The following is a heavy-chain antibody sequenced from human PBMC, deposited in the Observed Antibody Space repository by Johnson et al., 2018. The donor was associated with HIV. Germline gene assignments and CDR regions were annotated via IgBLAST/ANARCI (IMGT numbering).Heavy chain of an antibody. CDR1: GFTVSSNY. D-gene: IGHD1-26*01. CDR2: IYSGGST. CDR3: ARERGEGGSYYSFRRDAFDI. V-gene: IGHV3-53*01. J-gene: IGHJ3*02. Sequence: MQLVESGGGLIQPGGSLRLSCAASGFTVSSNYMSWVRQAPGKGLEWVSVIYSGGSTYYADSVKGRFTISRDHAKNSLYPQMNSLRAEDTALYYCARERGEGGSYYSFRRDAFDIWGQGTMVTVSS.